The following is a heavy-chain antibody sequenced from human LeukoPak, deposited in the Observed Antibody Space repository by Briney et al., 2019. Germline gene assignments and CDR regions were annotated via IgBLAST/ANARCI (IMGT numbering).Heavy chain of an antibody. CDR3: TTDIRRSTVWHYSVY. D-gene: IGHD6-19*01. CDR1: GFTFCNAG. J-gene: IGHJ4*02. Sequence: GGSLRLSCAASGFTFCNAGMSWVRQAPGKGLEWVGRIKSKTDGGTPDYVAPLKGRFTISRDDSQNTLYLQMNSLTTADTAMYYCTTDIRRSTVWHYSVYWGQGTLVTVSS. CDR2: IKSKTDGGTP. V-gene: IGHV3-15*01.